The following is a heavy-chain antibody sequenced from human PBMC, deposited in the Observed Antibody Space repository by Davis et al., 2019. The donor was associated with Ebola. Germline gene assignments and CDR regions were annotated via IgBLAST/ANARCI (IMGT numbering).Heavy chain of an antibody. CDR3: AKENDILTPDGMDV. D-gene: IGHD3-9*01. CDR2: ISWNSGSI. Sequence: SLKISCAASGFTFDDYAMHWVRQAPGKGLEWVSGISWNSGSIGYADSVKGRFTISRDNAKNSLYLQMNSLRAEDTALYYCAKENDILTPDGMDVWGQGTTVTVSS. CDR1: GFTFDDYA. J-gene: IGHJ6*02. V-gene: IGHV3-9*01.